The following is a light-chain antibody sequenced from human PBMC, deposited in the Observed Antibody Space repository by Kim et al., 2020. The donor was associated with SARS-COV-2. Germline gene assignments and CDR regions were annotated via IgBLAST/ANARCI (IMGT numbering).Light chain of an antibody. CDR2: QDN. CDR1: KLGAKY. J-gene: IGLJ2*01. V-gene: IGLV3-1*01. CDR3: QAWDSSTVL. Sequence: SYELTQPPSVSVSPGQTASITCSGDKLGAKYACWYLQKPGQSPVLVIYQDNKRPSGIPERFSGSNSGNTATLTISGTQATDEADYYCQAWDSSTVLFGGG.